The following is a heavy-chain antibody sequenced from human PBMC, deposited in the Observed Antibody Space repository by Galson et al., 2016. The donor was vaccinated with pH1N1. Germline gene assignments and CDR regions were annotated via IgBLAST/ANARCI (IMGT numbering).Heavy chain of an antibody. CDR1: GFSLNTPGVG. V-gene: IGHV2-5*02. CDR2: ITWDDEK. D-gene: IGHD5-12*01. CDR3: THRGDDTSWRYRYWFVS. Sequence: PALVKPTQTLTLTCTLSGFSLNTPGVGVTWVRQSPGKALEWLALITWDDEKVYSPSLKSRLTIMKDTSKQQVVLTMTHMDPVDTATSYCTHRGDDTSWRYRYWFVSWGQGTLVTVSS. J-gene: IGHJ5*01.